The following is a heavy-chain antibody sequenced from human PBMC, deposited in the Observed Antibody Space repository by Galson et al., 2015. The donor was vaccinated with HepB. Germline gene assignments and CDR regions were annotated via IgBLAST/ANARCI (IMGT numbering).Heavy chain of an antibody. V-gene: IGHV4-39*01. D-gene: IGHD2-8*02. CDR3: ARHGDCTGGTCYSFDN. CDR1: GASISSTYYY. Sequence: ETLSLTCTVSGASISSTYYYWVWIRQPPGKGLEWIGGVYYSGRTYYNPSLESRVTISVDTSEDQFSLKLTSVTAADTAVYYCARHGDCTGGTCYSFDNWGQGTLVTVSS. J-gene: IGHJ4*02. CDR2: VYYSGRT.